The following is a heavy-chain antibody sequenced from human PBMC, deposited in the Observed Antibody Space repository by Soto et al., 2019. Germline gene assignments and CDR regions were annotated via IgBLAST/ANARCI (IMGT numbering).Heavy chain of an antibody. V-gene: IGHV3-21*01. Sequence: EVQLVESGGGLVKPGGSLRLSCAASGFTFSSYSMNWVRQAPGKGLEWVSSISSSSSYIYYADSVKGRFTISRDNAKNSLYLQMNSLRAEDTAVYYCARDANSDYGDSALTDYWGQGSLVTVSS. J-gene: IGHJ4*02. CDR1: GFTFSSYS. D-gene: IGHD4-17*01. CDR3: ARDANSDYGDSALTDY. CDR2: ISSSSSYI.